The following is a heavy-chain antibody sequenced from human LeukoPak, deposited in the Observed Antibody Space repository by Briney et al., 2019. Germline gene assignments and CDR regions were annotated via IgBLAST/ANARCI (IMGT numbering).Heavy chain of an antibody. D-gene: IGHD5-18*01. CDR3: ARGGEYSYGYY. CDR1: GFTFDDYA. J-gene: IGHJ4*02. CDR2: ISWNSGSI. V-gene: IGHV3-9*01. Sequence: PGGSLRLSCAASGFTFDDYAMHWVRQAPGKGLEWVSGISWNSGSIGYADSVKGRFTISRDNAKNSLYLQMSSLRAEDTAVYYCARGGEYSYGYYWGQGTLVTVSS.